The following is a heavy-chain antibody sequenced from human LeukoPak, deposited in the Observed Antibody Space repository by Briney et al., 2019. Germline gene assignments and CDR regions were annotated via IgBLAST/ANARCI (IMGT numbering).Heavy chain of an antibody. J-gene: IGHJ3*02. CDR3: ASDLVVVAATVDAFDI. CDR2: IYHSGST. D-gene: IGHD2-15*01. V-gene: IGHV4-38-2*02. Sequence: PSETLSLTCTVSGYSISSGYYWGWIRQPPGKGLEWIGSIYHSGSTYYNPSLKSRVTISVDTSKNQFSLKLSSVTAADTAVYYCASDLVVVAATVDAFDIWGQGTMVTVSS. CDR1: GYSISSGYY.